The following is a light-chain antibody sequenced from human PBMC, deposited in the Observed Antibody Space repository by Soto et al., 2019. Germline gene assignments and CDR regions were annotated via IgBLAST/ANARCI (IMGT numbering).Light chain of an antibody. J-gene: IGKJ4*01. V-gene: IGKV1-12*01. CDR2: AAS. CDR1: QDIGDW. Sequence: DIQMTQSPSSVSASVGDRVSITCRASQDIGDWLAWYQQKPGKAPKLLVYAASSLQSGVPSRFRGSGSGTDFTLTISRLQPEDFATYYCQQGYSFPVTFGGGTKVEIK. CDR3: QQGYSFPVT.